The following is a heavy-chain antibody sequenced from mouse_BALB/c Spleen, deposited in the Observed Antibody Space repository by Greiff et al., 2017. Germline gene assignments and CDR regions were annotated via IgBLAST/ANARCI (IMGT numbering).Heavy chain of an antibody. D-gene: IGHD2-3*01. CDR1: GYTFTSYT. CDR2: INPSSGYT. Sequence: QVQLQQSAAELARPGASVKMSCKASGYTFTSYTMHWVKQRPGQGLEWIGYINPSSGYTEYNQKFKDKTTLTADKSSSTAYMQLSSLTSEDSAVYYCAAYDGYSLFAYWGQGTLVTVSA. V-gene: IGHV1-4*02. CDR3: AAYDGYSLFAY. J-gene: IGHJ3*01.